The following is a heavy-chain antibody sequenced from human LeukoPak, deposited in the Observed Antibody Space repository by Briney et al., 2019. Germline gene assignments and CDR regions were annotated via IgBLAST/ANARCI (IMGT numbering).Heavy chain of an antibody. Sequence: SVKVSCKASGGTFSSYAISWVRQAPGQGLEWMGRIIPILGIANYAQKFQGRVTITADKSTSTAYMELSSLRSEDTAVYYCARQSIAVAGTGDDYFDYWGQGTLVTASS. CDR3: ARQSIAVAGTGDDYFDY. V-gene: IGHV1-69*04. CDR1: GGTFSSYA. CDR2: IIPILGIA. D-gene: IGHD6-19*01. J-gene: IGHJ4*02.